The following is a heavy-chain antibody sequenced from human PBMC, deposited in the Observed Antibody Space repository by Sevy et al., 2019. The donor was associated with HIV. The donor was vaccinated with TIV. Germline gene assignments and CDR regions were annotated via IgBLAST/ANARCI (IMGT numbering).Heavy chain of an antibody. J-gene: IGHJ5*02. Sequence: GGSLRLSCAASGFTFSSYSMNWVRQAPGKGLEWVSSISSSSSYIYYADSVKGRFTISRDNAKNSLYLQMNSLRAEDTAADYCARDSFSSRWYGVLDPWGQGTLVTVSS. CDR2: ISSSSSYI. CDR1: GFTFSSYS. V-gene: IGHV3-21*01. CDR3: ARDSFSSRWYGVLDP. D-gene: IGHD6-13*01.